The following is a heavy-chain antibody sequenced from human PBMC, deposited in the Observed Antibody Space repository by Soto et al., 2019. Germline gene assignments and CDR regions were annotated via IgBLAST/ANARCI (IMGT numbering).Heavy chain of an antibody. J-gene: IGHJ4*02. Sequence: ASVKVSCKASGYTFTTYAMHWVRQAPGQRLEWMGWINGGNGNTEYPQKFQARVTITRDTSASTVYMELSSLRSEDTAVYFCARARYSGTYNLYLDYWGQGTQVTVSS. CDR2: INGGNGNT. CDR1: GYTFTTYA. D-gene: IGHD1-26*01. V-gene: IGHV1-3*01. CDR3: ARARYSGTYNLYLDY.